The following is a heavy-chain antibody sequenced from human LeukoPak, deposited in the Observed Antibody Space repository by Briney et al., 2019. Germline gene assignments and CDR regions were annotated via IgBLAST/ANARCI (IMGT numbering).Heavy chain of an antibody. CDR3: TSALNLVLGELLGY. Sequence: PGGSLRLSCAASGFIFSKAWMAWVRQAPGKGLEWVGHIKPKTDDGTTDYAAPVKGRFTISRDDSKSTLYLQMNSLNTEGTAVYFCTSALNLVLGELLGYWGQGTLVTVSS. J-gene: IGHJ4*02. CDR2: IKPKTDDGTT. CDR1: GFIFSKAW. D-gene: IGHD3-16*01. V-gene: IGHV3-15*01.